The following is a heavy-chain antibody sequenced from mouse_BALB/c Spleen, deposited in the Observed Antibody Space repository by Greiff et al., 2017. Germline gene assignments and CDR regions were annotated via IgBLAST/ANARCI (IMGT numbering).Heavy chain of an antibody. V-gene: IGHV5-17*02. Sequence: EVQLVESGGGLVQPGGSRKLSCAASGFTFSSFGMHWVRQAPGKGLEWVAYISSGSSTIYYADTVKGRFTISRDNPKNTLFLQMTSLRSEDTAMYYCARGTTDTAWFAYWGQGTLVTVSA. J-gene: IGHJ3*01. CDR1: GFTFSSFG. D-gene: IGHD1-2*01. CDR2: ISSGSSTI. CDR3: ARGTTDTAWFAY.